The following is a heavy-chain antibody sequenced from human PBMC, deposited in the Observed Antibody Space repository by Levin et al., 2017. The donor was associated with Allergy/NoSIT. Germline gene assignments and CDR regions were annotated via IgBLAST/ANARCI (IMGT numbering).Heavy chain of an antibody. V-gene: IGHV3-49*04. CDR3: TRARVYCSGGSCYEYYFDY. CDR2: IRSNAYGGTT. D-gene: IGHD2-15*01. Sequence: SCTASGFTFGDYAMSWVRQAPGKGLEWVGFIRSNAYGGTTEYAASVKGRFTISRDDSKSIAYLQMNSLKTEDTAVYYCTRARVYCSGGSCYEYYFDYWGQGTLVTVSS. CDR1: GFTFGDYA. J-gene: IGHJ4*02.